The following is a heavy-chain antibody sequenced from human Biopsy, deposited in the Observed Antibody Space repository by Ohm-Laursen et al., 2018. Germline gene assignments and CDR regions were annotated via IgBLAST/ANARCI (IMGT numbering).Heavy chain of an antibody. D-gene: IGHD6-19*01. V-gene: IGHV4-4*07. J-gene: IGHJ2*01. Sequence: SDTLSLTWRVSGGSTNDYFWSWIRQPAGEALEWIGRIYSSGGSSYNPSLKSRISMSMDTSNNQFSLTLTSVTAADTAVYYCARTPGKAVAGRFLDLWGRGTLVTVSS. CDR1: GGSTNDYF. CDR3: ARTPGKAVAGRFLDL. CDR2: IYSSGGS.